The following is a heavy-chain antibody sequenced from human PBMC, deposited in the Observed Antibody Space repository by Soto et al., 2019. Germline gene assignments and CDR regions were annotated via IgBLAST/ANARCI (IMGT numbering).Heavy chain of an antibody. CDR2: ISWNSGSI. CDR1: GFTFDDYA. CDR3: AKGSHGDQLDY. Sequence: EVQLVESGGGLVQPGRSLRLSCAASGFTFDDYAMHWVRQAPGKGPEWVSGISWNSGSIGYADSVKGRFTISRDNAKNSLYLQMNSLRAEDTALYYGAKGSHGDQLDYWGQGTLVTVTS. V-gene: IGHV3-9*01. J-gene: IGHJ4*02. D-gene: IGHD4-17*01.